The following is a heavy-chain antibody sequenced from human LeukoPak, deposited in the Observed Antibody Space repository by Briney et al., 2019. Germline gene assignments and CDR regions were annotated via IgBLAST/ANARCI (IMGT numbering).Heavy chain of an antibody. Sequence: SETLSLTCAVYGGSFSGYYWNWIRQPPGKGLEWIGEINHSGSTNYNPSLNSRVTKSVDTSKNQFSLNLSSVTAADTALYFCAREDSSSTGAFDFWGQGTMVTVSS. CDR2: INHSGST. CDR3: AREDSSSTGAFDF. CDR1: GGSFSGYY. D-gene: IGHD2-2*01. V-gene: IGHV4-34*01. J-gene: IGHJ3*01.